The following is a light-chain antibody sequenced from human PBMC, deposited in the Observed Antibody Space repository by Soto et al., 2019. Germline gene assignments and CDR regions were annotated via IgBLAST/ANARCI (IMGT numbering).Light chain of an antibody. Sequence: DIQMTQSPSSLSASVGDRVTITCRASQSINSYLNWYQQKPGKAPKLLIYLASTLQGGVPSRFSGSGSGTDFTLTISSLQPEDFATYYCQQSYSYPRTFGQGTKVEIK. V-gene: IGKV1-39*01. CDR3: QQSYSYPRT. CDR1: QSINSY. CDR2: LAS. J-gene: IGKJ2*02.